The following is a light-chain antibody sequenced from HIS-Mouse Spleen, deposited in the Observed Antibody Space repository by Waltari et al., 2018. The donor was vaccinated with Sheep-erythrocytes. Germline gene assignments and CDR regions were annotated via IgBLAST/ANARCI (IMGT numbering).Light chain of an antibody. CDR3: MQALQTPIFT. V-gene: IGKV2-28*01. CDR2: LGS. CDR1: QSLLHSNGYNS. Sequence: DIVMTQSPLSLPVTPGEPASISCRSSQSLLHSNGYNSLDWYLQKPGQSPQLLIYLGSNRASGVTDRFSGSGSGTDFTLKISRVEAEDVGVYYCMQALQTPIFTFGPGTKVDIK. J-gene: IGKJ3*01.